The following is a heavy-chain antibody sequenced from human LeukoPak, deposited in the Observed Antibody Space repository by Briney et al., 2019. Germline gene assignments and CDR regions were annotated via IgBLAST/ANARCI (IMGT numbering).Heavy chain of an antibody. Sequence: PSETLSLTCTVSGGSISSSSYYWGWIRQPPGKGLEWIGSIYYSGSTYYNPSLKSRVTISVDTSKNQFSLKLSSVTAADTAVYYCARGHTIFGVVINWSYGRRYYFDYWGQGTLVTVSS. CDR3: ARGHTIFGVVINWSYGRRYYFDY. V-gene: IGHV4-39*01. D-gene: IGHD3-3*01. CDR1: GGSISSSSYY. J-gene: IGHJ4*02. CDR2: IYYSGST.